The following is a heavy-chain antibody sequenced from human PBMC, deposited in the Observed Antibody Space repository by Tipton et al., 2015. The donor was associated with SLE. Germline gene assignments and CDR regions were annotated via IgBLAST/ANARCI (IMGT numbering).Heavy chain of an antibody. CDR2: ISHSGGA. CDR1: GGSFSGYA. J-gene: IGHJ3*01. D-gene: IGHD3-22*01. CDR3: ARGVAYYFDSGAFDV. Sequence: TLSLTCAISGGSFSGYAWSWIRQSPGKRLEWIGEISHSGGANYNPSLKSRATVSLDRSNNEFSLRLNSVTAADTAVYYCARGVAYYFDSGAFDVWGQGTMVTVSS. V-gene: IGHV4-34*01.